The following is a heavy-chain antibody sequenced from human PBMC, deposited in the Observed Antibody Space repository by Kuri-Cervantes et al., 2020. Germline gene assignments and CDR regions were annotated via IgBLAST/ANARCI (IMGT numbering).Heavy chain of an antibody. Sequence: GESLKISCAASGFTFSSYAMHWVRQAPGKGLEWVAVISYDGSNKYYADSAKGRFTISRDNSKNTLYLQMNSLRAEDTAVYYCARGVVVPAAEYYFDYWGQGTLVTVSS. V-gene: IGHV3-30-3*01. J-gene: IGHJ4*02. CDR1: GFTFSSYA. CDR3: ARGVVVPAAEYYFDY. CDR2: ISYDGSNK. D-gene: IGHD2-2*01.